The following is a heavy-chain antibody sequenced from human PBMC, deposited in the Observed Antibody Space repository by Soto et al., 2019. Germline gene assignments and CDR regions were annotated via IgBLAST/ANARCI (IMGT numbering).Heavy chain of an antibody. CDR1: GYRFFDYW. CDR2: IYPDDFEI. V-gene: IGHV5-51*01. J-gene: IGHJ5*02. CDR3: ARFGGPGLSHNWFDA. D-gene: IGHD3-16*01. Sequence: GESLKISCQGSGYRFFDYWIGWVRQTPGKGLEWMGIIYPDDFEIRYSPSFQGQVILSVDSSTRTAYLQWDSLKASDSAMYYCARFGGPGLSHNWFDAWGQGTLVTVSS.